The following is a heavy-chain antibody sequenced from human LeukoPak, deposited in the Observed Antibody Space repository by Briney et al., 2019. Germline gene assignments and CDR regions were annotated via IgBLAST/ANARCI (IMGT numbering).Heavy chain of an antibody. CDR1: GGSISSSTYY. D-gene: IGHD3-3*01. V-gene: IGHV4-39*01. J-gene: IGHJ6*03. CDR3: ARTYYDFWSGRHYCYMDV. Sequence: PSETLSLTCTVSGGSISSSTYYWGWIRQPPGKGLEWIGSIYYSGSTYYNPSLKSRVTISVDTSQNQFSLKLSSVTAADTAVYYCARTYYDFWSGRHYCYMDVWGKGTTVTVSS. CDR2: IYYSGST.